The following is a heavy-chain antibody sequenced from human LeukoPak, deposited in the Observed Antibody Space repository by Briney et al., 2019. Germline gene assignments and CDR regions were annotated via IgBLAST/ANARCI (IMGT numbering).Heavy chain of an antibody. CDR1: GFTFSSYE. J-gene: IGHJ4*02. D-gene: IGHD2-8*01. CDR2: ISSSGSTI. V-gene: IGHV3-48*03. Sequence: GGSLRLSCAASGFTFSSYEMNWIRQAPGKGLDCVSYISSSGSTIYYADSVKGRFTISRDNAKNSLYLQMNSLRAEDTAVYYCARVNGRYGGYFDYWGQGTLVTVSS. CDR3: ARVNGRYGGYFDY.